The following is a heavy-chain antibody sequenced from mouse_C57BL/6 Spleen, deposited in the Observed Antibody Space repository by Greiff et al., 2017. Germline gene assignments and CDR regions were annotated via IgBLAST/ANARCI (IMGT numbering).Heavy chain of an antibody. CDR1: GYTFTSYW. J-gene: IGHJ2*01. CDR3: TREVYVGNFDY. V-gene: IGHV1-5*01. CDR2: IYPGNSDT. Sequence: VHVKQSGTVLARPGASVKMSCKTSGYTFTSYWMHWVKQRPGQGLEWIGAIYPGNSDTSYNQKFKGKAKLTAVTSASTAYMELSSLTNEDSAVYYCTREVYVGNFDYWGQGTTLTVSS. D-gene: IGHD1-1*01.